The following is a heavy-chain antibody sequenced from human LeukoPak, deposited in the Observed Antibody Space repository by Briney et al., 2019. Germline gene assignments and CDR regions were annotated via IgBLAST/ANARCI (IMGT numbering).Heavy chain of an antibody. J-gene: IGHJ6*04. V-gene: IGHV4-31*03. CDR3: ARDRVASYCSSTSCYEYYYYYYGMDV. CDR2: IYYSGST. CDR1: GGSISSGGYY. Sequence: PSETLSLTCTVSGGSISSGGYYWSWIRQHPGTGLEWIGYIYYSGSTYYNPSLKSRVTISVDTSKNQFSLKLSSVTAADTAVYYCARDRVASYCSSTSCYEYYYYYYGMDVWGKGTTVTVSS. D-gene: IGHD2-2*01.